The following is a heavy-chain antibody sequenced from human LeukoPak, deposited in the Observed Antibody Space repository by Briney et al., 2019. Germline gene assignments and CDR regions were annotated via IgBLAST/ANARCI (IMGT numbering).Heavy chain of an antibody. J-gene: IGHJ4*02. V-gene: IGHV3-23*01. CDR3: ARDITFYYDSSGYATFDY. Sequence: GGSLRLSCAASGFTFNNYAMSWVRQAPGKGLEWVSAISGGGGSTYYADSVKGRFTISRDNSKNTLYLQMNSLRAEDTAVYYCARDITFYYDSSGYATFDYWGQGTLVTVSS. CDR2: ISGGGGST. CDR1: GFTFNNYA. D-gene: IGHD3-22*01.